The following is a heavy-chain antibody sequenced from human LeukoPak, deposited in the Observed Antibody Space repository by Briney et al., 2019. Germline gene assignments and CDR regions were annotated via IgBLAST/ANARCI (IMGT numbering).Heavy chain of an antibody. CDR3: ARDRGYSGSRRPANYFDY. D-gene: IGHD1-26*01. Sequence: ASVKVSCKASGYTFTSYYMHWVRQPPAQGLEWMGIINPSGGSTSYAQKFQGRVTMTRDTSTSTVYMELSSLRSEDTAVYYCARDRGYSGSRRPANYFDYWGQGTLVTVSS. V-gene: IGHV1-46*01. CDR1: GYTFTSYY. CDR2: INPSGGST. J-gene: IGHJ4*02.